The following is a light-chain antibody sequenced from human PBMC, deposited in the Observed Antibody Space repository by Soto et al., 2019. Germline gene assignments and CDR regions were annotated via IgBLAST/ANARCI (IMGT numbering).Light chain of an antibody. Sequence: DIQMTQSPSSLSASVGDRVTITCRASQSISNWLAWYQQKPGKAPKLLIYDASTLESGVPSRFSGGGFGTDFTLTISRLQPDDFATYYCQQYSSYSPFGQGTKVEMK. J-gene: IGKJ1*01. CDR1: QSISNW. CDR3: QQYSSYSP. CDR2: DAS. V-gene: IGKV1-5*01.